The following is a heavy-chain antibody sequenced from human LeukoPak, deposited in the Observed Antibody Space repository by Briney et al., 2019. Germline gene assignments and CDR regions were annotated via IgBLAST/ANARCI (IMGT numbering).Heavy chain of an antibody. CDR1: GFTFSNYA. J-gene: IGHJ4*02. CDR3: AKDFDPDLKNDILTGPHTFYFDY. D-gene: IGHD3-9*01. CDR2: ISGSGGST. V-gene: IGHV3-23*01. Sequence: TGGSLRLSCAASGFTFSNYAMNWVRQAPGKGLEWVSAISGSGGSTYYADSVKGRFTISRDNSKNTLYLQMNSLRAEDTAVYYCAKDFDPDLKNDILTGPHTFYFDYWGQGTLVTVSS.